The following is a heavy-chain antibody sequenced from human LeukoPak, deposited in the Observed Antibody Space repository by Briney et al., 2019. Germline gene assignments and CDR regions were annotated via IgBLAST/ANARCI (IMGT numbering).Heavy chain of an antibody. CDR2: LSGGGGNT. Sequence: HPGGSLRLSCAASGFTFGSYAISWVRQAPGKGLEWVSGLSGGGGNTYYADSVEGRFTISRANSKNTMYLQMNSLRAEATAVYYCARDRGWPGYYYGSIPNYYYYGMDVWGQGTTVTVSS. V-gene: IGHV3-23*01. CDR1: GFTFGSYA. CDR3: ARDRGWPGYYYGSIPNYYYYGMDV. J-gene: IGHJ6*02. D-gene: IGHD3-10*01.